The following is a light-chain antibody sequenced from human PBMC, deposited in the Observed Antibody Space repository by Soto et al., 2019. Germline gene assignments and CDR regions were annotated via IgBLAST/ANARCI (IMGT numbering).Light chain of an antibody. CDR3: QQYVSSLFS. Sequence: EVVMRQSPDTLSVSPGEGATLSCRASQGIGDTLAWYQHKPGQTPRLLIYDTSTRATGAPDRFSGSGSGTDFTLTISRLEPEDFAVYYCQQYVSSLFSFGPGTKVDIK. V-gene: IGKV3-20*01. J-gene: IGKJ3*01. CDR2: DTS. CDR1: QGIGDT.